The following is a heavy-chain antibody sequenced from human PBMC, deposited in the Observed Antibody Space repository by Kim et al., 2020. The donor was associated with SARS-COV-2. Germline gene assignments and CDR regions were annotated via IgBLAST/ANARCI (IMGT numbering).Heavy chain of an antibody. CDR1: GGSLSGHY. D-gene: IGHD5-12*01. V-gene: IGHV4-59*11. J-gene: IGHJ4*02. Sequence: SETLSLTCTVSGGSLSGHYWSWIRQPPGMGLEWIAYVYYTGSITYNPSLKSRLTISVDMSKNQISLKLSSVTAADTAVYYCARDSSLAIDYWGQGVLVTVST. CDR2: VYYTGSI. CDR3: ARDSSLAIDY.